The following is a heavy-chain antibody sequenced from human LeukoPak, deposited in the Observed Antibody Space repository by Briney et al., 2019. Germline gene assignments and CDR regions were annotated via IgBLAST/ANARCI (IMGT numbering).Heavy chain of an antibody. J-gene: IGHJ4*02. CDR1: GGSFSGYY. V-gene: IGHV4-34*01. Sequence: SETLSLTCAVYGGSFSGYYWSWIRQPPGKGLEWIGEINHSGSTNYNPSLKSRVTISVDTSKNQSSLKLSSVTAADTAVYYCARARGYYSSGSYFGYWGQGTLVTVSS. D-gene: IGHD6-19*01. CDR3: ARARGYYSSGSYFGY. CDR2: INHSGST.